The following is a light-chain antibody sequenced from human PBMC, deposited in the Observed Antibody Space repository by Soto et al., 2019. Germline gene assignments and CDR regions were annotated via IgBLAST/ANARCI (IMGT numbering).Light chain of an antibody. V-gene: IGKV1-39*01. CDR1: QSSSSY. CDR2: AAS. Sequence: DFQMTQSPSSLSPSVGDRVTITCRASQSSSSYLNWYQQKPGKAPKXLIYAASSLQSGVPSRFSGIRYGTVGTITVCSLQTEDVKTYSGQQSYSTLRTFGQGTKGEIK. J-gene: IGKJ1*01. CDR3: QQSYSTLRT.